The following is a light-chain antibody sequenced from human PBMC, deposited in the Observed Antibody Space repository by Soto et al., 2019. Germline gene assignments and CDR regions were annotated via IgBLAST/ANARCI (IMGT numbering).Light chain of an antibody. J-gene: IGKJ3*01. Sequence: DIQMTQSPSSLSASVGDRVTITCRASQDITTYLAWYQQEPGKVPKLLIYGASALRSGVPSRFSGRGSGTDFTLPISSLQPEDVATYYCQQYNSARPTFGPGTKVDVK. CDR2: GAS. CDR1: QDITTY. V-gene: IGKV1-27*01. CDR3: QQYNSARPT.